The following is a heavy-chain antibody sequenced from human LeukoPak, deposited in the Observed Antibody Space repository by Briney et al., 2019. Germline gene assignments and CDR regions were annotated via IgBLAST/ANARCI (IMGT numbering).Heavy chain of an antibody. CDR1: GFTFTSSA. V-gene: IGHV1-58*02. J-gene: IGHJ6*02. CDR3: AVTPRPSGERITIFGVDPYYYYGMDV. Sequence: TSVKVSCKASGFTFTSSAMQWVRQARGQRLEWIGWIVVGSGDTNYAQKFQERVTITRDMSTSTAYMELSSLRSEDTAVYYCAVTPRPSGERITIFGVDPYYYYGMDVWGQGTTVTVSS. D-gene: IGHD3-3*01. CDR2: IVVGSGDT.